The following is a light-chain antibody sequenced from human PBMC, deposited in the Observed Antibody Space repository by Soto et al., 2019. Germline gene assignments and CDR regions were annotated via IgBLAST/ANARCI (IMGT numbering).Light chain of an antibody. V-gene: IGKV3-11*01. CDR3: QQRSNWRAT. J-gene: IGKJ3*01. CDR1: HSVTSKY. Sequence: EIVFTQSPCALSVTHGERATLSCRASHSVTSKYLAWYQQEPGQAPRLLIYGASTRATGIPARFSGSGSGTHFTLTISSLEPEDFAVYYCQQRSNWRATFGHRTKVDI. CDR2: GAS.